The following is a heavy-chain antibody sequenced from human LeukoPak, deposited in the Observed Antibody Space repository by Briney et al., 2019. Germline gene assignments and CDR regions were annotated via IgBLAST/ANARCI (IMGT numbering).Heavy chain of an antibody. CDR3: ARDSALAQAVMFDY. D-gene: IGHD6-19*01. CDR2: INHSGST. J-gene: IGHJ4*02. CDR1: GGSFIGYY. Sequence: SEALSLTCAVYGGSFIGYYWSWIRQPPGQGLEWIGEINHSGSTYYNPSLKSRITISVDTSKNQFSLKLSSVTAADTAVYYCARDSALAQAVMFDYWGQGTLVTVSS. V-gene: IGHV4-34*01.